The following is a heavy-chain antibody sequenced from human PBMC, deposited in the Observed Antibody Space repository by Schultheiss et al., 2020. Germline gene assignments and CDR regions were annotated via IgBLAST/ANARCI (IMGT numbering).Heavy chain of an antibody. CDR1: GGSFSGYY. Sequence: SQTLSLTCAVYGGSFSGYYWRWIRQPPGKGLEWIGEINHSGSTNYNPSLKSRVTISVDTSKNQFSLKLSSVTAADTAVYYCARTSGVARDDAFDIWGQGTMVNV. CDR2: INHSGST. D-gene: IGHD3-3*01. J-gene: IGHJ3*02. V-gene: IGHV4-34*01. CDR3: ARTSGVARDDAFDI.